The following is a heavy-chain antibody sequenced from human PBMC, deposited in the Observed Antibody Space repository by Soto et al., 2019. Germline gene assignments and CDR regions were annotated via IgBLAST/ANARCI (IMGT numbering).Heavy chain of an antibody. V-gene: IGHV4-59*01. CDR3: ARGSLTIFGVVIHDY. CDR2: IYYSGST. D-gene: IGHD3-3*01. J-gene: IGHJ4*02. CDR1: GGSISSYY. Sequence: PSETLSLTCTVSGGSISSYYWSWIRQPPGKGLEWIGYIYYSGSTNYNPSLKSRVTISVDTSTNQFSLKLSSVTAADTAVYYCARGSLTIFGVVIHDYWGQGTLVTVSS.